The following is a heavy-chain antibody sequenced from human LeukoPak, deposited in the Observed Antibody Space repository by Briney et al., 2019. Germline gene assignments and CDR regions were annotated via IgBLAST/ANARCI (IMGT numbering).Heavy chain of an antibody. D-gene: IGHD1-26*01. CDR1: GGSFSGYY. V-gene: IGHV4-34*01. CDR3: ATGSDSATSDAFDI. Sequence: SETLSLTCAVYGGSFSGYYWSWIRQPPGKGLEWIGEINHSGSTNYNPSLKSRVTISVDTSKNQFSLKLSSVTAADTAVYYCATGSDSATSDAFDIWGQGTMVTVSS. CDR2: INHSGST. J-gene: IGHJ3*02.